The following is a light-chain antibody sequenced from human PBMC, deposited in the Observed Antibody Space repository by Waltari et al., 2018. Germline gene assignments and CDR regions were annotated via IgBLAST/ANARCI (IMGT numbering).Light chain of an antibody. CDR1: QGISNY. V-gene: IGKV1-27*01. Sequence: DIQMTQSPSSLSASVGDRVTISCRASQGISNYLAWYQQKPGKVPKLLISAASILQSGVPSRFSGGGSGTDFTLTISGLQPEDVATYYCQKYNRAPYTFGQGTKLEIK. CDR2: AAS. CDR3: QKYNRAPYT. J-gene: IGKJ2*01.